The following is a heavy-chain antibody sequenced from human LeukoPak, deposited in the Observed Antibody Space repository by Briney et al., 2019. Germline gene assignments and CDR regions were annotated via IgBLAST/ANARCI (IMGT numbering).Heavy chain of an antibody. CDR3: ARAPMYSSGWNNWFDP. Sequence: GASVKVSCKASGGTFSSYAINWVRQAPGQRLEWMGWINAGNGNTKYSQKFQGRVTITRDTSASTAYMELSSLRSEDTAVYYCARAPMYSSGWNNWFDPWGQGTLVTVSS. CDR1: GGTFSSYA. D-gene: IGHD6-19*01. J-gene: IGHJ5*02. CDR2: INAGNGNT. V-gene: IGHV1-3*01.